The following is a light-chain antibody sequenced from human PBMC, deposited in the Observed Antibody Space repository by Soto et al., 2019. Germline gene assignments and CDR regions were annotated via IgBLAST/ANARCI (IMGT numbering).Light chain of an antibody. CDR1: SGHNNYA. Sequence: QPVLTQSPSASASLGASVTLTCTLSSGHNNYAIAWHQQQPEKGPRYLMNLNSDGSHTKGDGIPDRFSGSSSGAERYLTISRLQSEDEADYYCQTWGTDIHVFGGGTKLTVL. J-gene: IGLJ2*01. CDR2: LNSDGSH. CDR3: QTWGTDIHV. V-gene: IGLV4-69*01.